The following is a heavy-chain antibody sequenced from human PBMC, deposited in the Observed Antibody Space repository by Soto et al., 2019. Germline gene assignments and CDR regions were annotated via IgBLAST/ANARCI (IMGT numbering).Heavy chain of an antibody. D-gene: IGHD1-1*01. J-gene: IGHJ3*02. CDR1: GYTFTNYG. V-gene: IGHV1-18*01. Sequence: ASVKVSCKASGYTFTNYGITWVRQAPGQGLEWVGWTSAYNGNTNYVENLQGRVTMTTDTSTSTAYMELRSLRSDDTAVYYCARATRSLARRTGAFDIWGRGTTVTVSS. CDR2: TSAYNGNT. CDR3: ARATRSLARRTGAFDI.